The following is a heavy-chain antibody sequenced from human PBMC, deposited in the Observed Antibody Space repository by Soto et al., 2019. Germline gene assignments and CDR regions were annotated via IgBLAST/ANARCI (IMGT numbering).Heavy chain of an antibody. Sequence: SGTLSLTCAVYGGSFSGYYWSWIRQPPGKGLEWIGEINHSGSTNYNPSLKSRVTISVDTSKNQFSLKLSSVTAADTAVYYCARGPGIVVVPAAADDSYYGMDVSGQGTTVTVSS. CDR1: GGSFSGYY. CDR2: INHSGST. D-gene: IGHD2-2*01. V-gene: IGHV4-34*01. J-gene: IGHJ6*02. CDR3: ARGPGIVVVPAAADDSYYGMDV.